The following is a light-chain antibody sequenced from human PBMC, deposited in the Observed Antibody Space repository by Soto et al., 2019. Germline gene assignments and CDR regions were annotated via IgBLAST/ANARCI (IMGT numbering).Light chain of an antibody. CDR2: AAS. Sequence: DIQMTQSPSSLSASVGDRVTITCRASQSISSYLNWYQQKPGKAPKLLIYAASSLQSGVPSRFSGSGSGTEFTLTISSLQPEDFATYYCQQSYSTLLCTFGPGTKVDIK. CDR3: QQSYSTLLCT. CDR1: QSISSY. J-gene: IGKJ3*01. V-gene: IGKV1-39*01.